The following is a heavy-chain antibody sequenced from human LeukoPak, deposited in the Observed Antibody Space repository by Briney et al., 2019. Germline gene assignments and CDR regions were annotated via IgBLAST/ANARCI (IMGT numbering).Heavy chain of an antibody. CDR1: GDSISSGGYY. V-gene: IGHV4-61*08. CDR3: ARGPNSSGFSYFDY. CDR2: IYYSGST. Sequence: SETLSLTCTVSGDSISSGGYYWIWIRQRPRKGLEWIGYIYYSGSTSYNPSLKSRVTISVDTSKNQFSLKLSFVTAADTAVYHCARGPNSSGFSYFDYWGQGTLVTVSS. J-gene: IGHJ4*02. D-gene: IGHD3-22*01.